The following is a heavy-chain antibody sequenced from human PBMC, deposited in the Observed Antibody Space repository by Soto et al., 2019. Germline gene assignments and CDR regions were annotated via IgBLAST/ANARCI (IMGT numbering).Heavy chain of an antibody. CDR1: GFTFDDYG. CDR2: INLNGGST. D-gene: IGHD3-16*02. CDR3: SRRGWYDYIWGSYRFRAMDV. Sequence: GGSLRLSCAASGFTFDDYGMSWVRQAPGKGLEWVSGINLNGGSTGYADSVNGRFTISRDNAKNSLYLQMNSLRAEDTALYHFSRRGWYDYIWGSYRFRAMDVWGKGTTVTVSS. V-gene: IGHV3-20*01. J-gene: IGHJ6*03.